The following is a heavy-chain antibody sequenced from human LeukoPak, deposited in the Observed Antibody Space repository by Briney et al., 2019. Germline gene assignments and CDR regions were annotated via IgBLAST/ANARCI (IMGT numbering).Heavy chain of an antibody. CDR3: ARVLLWFGELFYYGMDV. CDR2: KSYGGSNK. D-gene: IGHD3-10*01. J-gene: IGHJ6*02. CDR1: GFTFSSYA. V-gene: IGHV3-30-3*01. Sequence: PGGSLRLSCAASGFTFSSYAMHWVRQAPGKGLEWVAVKSYGGSNKYYADSVKGRFTISRDNSKNTLYLQMNSLRAEDTAVYYCARVLLWFGELFYYGMDVWGQGTTVTVSS.